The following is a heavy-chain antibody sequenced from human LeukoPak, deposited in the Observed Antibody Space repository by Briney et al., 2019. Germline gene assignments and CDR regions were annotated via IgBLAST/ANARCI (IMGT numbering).Heavy chain of an antibody. CDR2: INHSGST. Sequence: SETLSLTCALYGGSFSGYYWSWIRQPPGKGLEWIGEINHSGSTNYNPSLKSRVTISVDTSKNQFSLKLSSVTAADTAVYYCARGYNWFDPWGQGTLVTVSS. CDR3: ARGYNWFDP. CDR1: GGSFSGYY. V-gene: IGHV4-34*01. J-gene: IGHJ5*02.